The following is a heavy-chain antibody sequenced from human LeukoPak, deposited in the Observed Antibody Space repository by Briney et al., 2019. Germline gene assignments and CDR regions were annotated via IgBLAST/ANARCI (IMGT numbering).Heavy chain of an antibody. D-gene: IGHD4-23*01. CDR3: ARVTTVVTLDY. Sequence: SETLSLTCTVSGGSISSYYWSWIRQPPGKGLEWIGYIYYSGSTNYNPSLKSRVTVSVDTSKNQFSLKLSSVTAADTAVYYCARVTTVVTLDYWGQETLVTVSS. CDR1: GGSISSYY. V-gene: IGHV4-59*01. J-gene: IGHJ4*02. CDR2: IYYSGST.